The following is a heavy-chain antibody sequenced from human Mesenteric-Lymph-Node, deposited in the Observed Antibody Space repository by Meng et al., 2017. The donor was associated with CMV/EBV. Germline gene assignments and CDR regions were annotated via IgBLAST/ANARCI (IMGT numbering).Heavy chain of an antibody. CDR1: GYIFTGYY. V-gene: IGHV1-8*02. Sequence: ASVKVSCKASGYIFTGYYIHWVRQAPGQGLEWMGWMNPNSGNTGYAQKFQGRVTMTRNTSITTAYMELSSLTSEDTAVYYCASPGAATEYFFVYWGQGTLVTVSS. J-gene: IGHJ4*02. CDR3: ASPGAATEYFFVY. CDR2: MNPNSGNT. D-gene: IGHD2-15*01.